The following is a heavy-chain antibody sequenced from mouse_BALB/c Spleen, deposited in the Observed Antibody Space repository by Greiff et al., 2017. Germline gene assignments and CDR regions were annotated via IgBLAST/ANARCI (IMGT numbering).Heavy chain of an antibody. Sequence: VMLVESGPGLVAPSQSLSITCTVSGFSLTSYGVHWVRQPPGKGLEWLGVIWAGGSTNYNSALMSRLSISKDNSKSQVFLKMNSLQTDDTAMYYCAREGYYGNYEYFDVWGAGTTVTVSS. J-gene: IGHJ1*01. CDR1: GFSLTSYG. CDR3: AREGYYGNYEYFDV. D-gene: IGHD2-1*01. V-gene: IGHV2-9*02. CDR2: IWAGGST.